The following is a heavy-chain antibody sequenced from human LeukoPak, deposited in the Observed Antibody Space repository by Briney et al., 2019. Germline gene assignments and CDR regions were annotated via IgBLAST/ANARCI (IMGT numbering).Heavy chain of an antibody. D-gene: IGHD2-15*01. J-gene: IGHJ4*02. CDR2: ISSSSSTI. Sequence: GGSLRLSCAASGFTFSSYSMNWVRQAPGEGLEWVSYISSSSSTIYYADSVKGRFTISRDNAKNSLYLQMNSLRAEDTAVYYCARGLTSLGYCSGGSCYRSDYWGQGTLVTVSS. V-gene: IGHV3-48*01. CDR3: ARGLTSLGYCSGGSCYRSDY. CDR1: GFTFSSYS.